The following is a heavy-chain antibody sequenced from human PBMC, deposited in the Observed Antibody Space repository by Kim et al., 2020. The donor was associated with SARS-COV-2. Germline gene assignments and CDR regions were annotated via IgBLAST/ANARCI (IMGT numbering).Heavy chain of an antibody. CDR2: FDPEDGET. D-gene: IGHD3-3*01. Sequence: ASVKVSCKVSGYTLTELSMHWVRQAPGKGLEWMGGFDPEDGETIYAQKFQGRVTMTEDTSTDTAYMELSSLRSEDTAVYYCATTDYDFWSGYYLRGFDPWGQGTLVTVSS. V-gene: IGHV1-24*01. CDR3: ATTDYDFWSGYYLRGFDP. CDR1: GYTLTELS. J-gene: IGHJ5*02.